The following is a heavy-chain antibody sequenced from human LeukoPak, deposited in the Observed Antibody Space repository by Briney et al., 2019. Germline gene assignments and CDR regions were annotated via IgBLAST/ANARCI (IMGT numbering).Heavy chain of an antibody. CDR2: IYDSGST. Sequence: SETLSLTCSVSGGSISSYYWSWIRQPPGKGLEWIGYIYDSGSTSYNPSLQSRVTISIDTSKSQFSLRLTSVTAADTAVYYCARGGSYYDFWSGYYDYYYYMDVWGKGTTFTVSS. V-gene: IGHV4-59*01. CDR3: ARGGSYYDFWSGYYDYYYYMDV. J-gene: IGHJ6*03. CDR1: GGSISSYY. D-gene: IGHD3-3*01.